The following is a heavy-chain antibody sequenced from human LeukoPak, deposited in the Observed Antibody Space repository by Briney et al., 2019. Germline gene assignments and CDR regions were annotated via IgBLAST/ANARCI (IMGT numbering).Heavy chain of an antibody. J-gene: IGHJ5*02. CDR3: ARDSSYDFWSGFSKFDP. Sequence: GASVKVSCKASGYTFTSYGISWVRQAPGQGLEWMGWISAYNGNTNYAQKLQGRVTMTTDTSTSTAYMELRSLRSDDTAVYYCARDSSYDFWSGFSKFDPWGQGTLVTVSS. D-gene: IGHD3-3*01. CDR2: ISAYNGNT. V-gene: IGHV1-18*01. CDR1: GYTFTSYG.